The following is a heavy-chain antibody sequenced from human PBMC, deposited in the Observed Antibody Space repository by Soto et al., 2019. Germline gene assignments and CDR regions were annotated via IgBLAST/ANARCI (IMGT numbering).Heavy chain of an antibody. CDR2: ISYDGSNK. V-gene: IGHV3-30*18. J-gene: IGHJ6*02. D-gene: IGHD4-17*01. Sequence: QVQLVESGGGVVQPGRSLRLSCAASGFTFSSYGMHWVRQAPGKGLEWVAVISYDGSNKYYADSVKGRFTISRDNSKNTLYLQMNSLRAEDTAVYYCAKLGDYGDYVDYYYGMDVWGQGTTVTVSS. CDR1: GFTFSSYG. CDR3: AKLGDYGDYVDYYYGMDV.